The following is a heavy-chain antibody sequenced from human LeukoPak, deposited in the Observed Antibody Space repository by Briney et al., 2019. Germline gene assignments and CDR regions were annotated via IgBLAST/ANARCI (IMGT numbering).Heavy chain of an antibody. CDR3: ARQITYYYDSSDDKGAFDI. CDR2: IYYSGST. V-gene: IGHV4-38-2*01. J-gene: IGHJ3*02. Sequence: SETLSLTCAVSGYSISSGYYWGWIRQPPGKGLEWIGSIYYSGSTYYNPSLKSRVTISVDTSKNQFSLKLSSVTAADTAVYYCARQITYYYDSSDDKGAFDIWGQGTMVTVSS. CDR1: GYSISSGYY. D-gene: IGHD3-22*01.